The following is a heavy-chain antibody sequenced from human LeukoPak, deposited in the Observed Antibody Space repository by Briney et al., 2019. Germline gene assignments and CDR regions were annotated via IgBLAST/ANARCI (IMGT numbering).Heavy chain of an antibody. D-gene: IGHD6-19*01. CDR3: ARVAAMTGTVIDY. V-gene: IGHV3-7*01. Sequence: KPGGSLRLSCAASEFIFSSYWMSWVRQAPGKGLEWVANIKQDGSEKYYVDSVKARFTISRDNAKNSLFLQMNSLRAEDTAVYYCARVAAMTGTVIDYWAREPWSPSPQ. CDR1: EFIFSSYW. CDR2: IKQDGSEK. J-gene: IGHJ4*02.